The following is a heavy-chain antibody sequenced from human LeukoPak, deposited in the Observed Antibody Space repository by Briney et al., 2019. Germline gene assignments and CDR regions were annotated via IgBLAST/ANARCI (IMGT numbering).Heavy chain of an antibody. CDR2: ISSSSSTI. Sequence: PGGSLRLSCSASGFTFSSYSMNWVRQAPGKGLEWVSYISSSSSTIYYADSVKGRFTISRDNAKNSLYLQMNSLRDEDTAVYYCAKPYDSSAYLLFGYWGQGTLVTVSS. CDR3: AKPYDSSAYLLFGY. J-gene: IGHJ4*02. CDR1: GFTFSSYS. V-gene: IGHV3-48*02. D-gene: IGHD3-22*01.